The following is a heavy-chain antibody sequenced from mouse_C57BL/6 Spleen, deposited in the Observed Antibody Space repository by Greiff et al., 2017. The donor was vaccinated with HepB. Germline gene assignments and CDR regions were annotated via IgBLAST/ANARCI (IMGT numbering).Heavy chain of an antibody. CDR3: ARRRRVTTVVEDY. CDR2: IDPSDSYT. D-gene: IGHD1-1*01. Sequence: QVQLQQPGAELVKPGASVKLSCKASGYTFTSYWMQWVKQRPGQGLEWIGEIDPSDSYTNYNQKFKGKATLTVDTSSSTAYMQLSSLTSEDSAVYYCARRRRVTTVVEDYWGQGTTLTVSS. CDR1: GYTFTSYW. V-gene: IGHV1-50*01. J-gene: IGHJ2*01.